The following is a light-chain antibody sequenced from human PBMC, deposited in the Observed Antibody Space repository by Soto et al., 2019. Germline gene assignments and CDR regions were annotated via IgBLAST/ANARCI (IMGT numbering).Light chain of an antibody. Sequence: EIVMTQSPATLSVSPGERATLSCRASQSVSSKLAWYQQKPGQAPRVLIYGASTRATGIPARFSGSGSGTESTLTISSLQSEDFAVYYCQHNNDWPPTWTFGQGTRVEIK. CDR2: GAS. CDR3: QHNNDWPPTWT. V-gene: IGKV3-15*01. J-gene: IGKJ1*01. CDR1: QSVSSK.